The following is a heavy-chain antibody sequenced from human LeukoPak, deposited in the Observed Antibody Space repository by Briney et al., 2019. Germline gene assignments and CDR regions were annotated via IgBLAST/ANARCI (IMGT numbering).Heavy chain of an antibody. CDR1: GFTFSNVW. J-gene: IGHJ4*02. CDR3: GRYGQVPID. CDR2: IKQDGSEK. V-gene: IGHV3-7*03. Sequence: GGSLRLSCAASGFTFSNVWMSWVRQAPGKGLEWVANIKQDGSEKNYVDFVKGRFTISRDNAKNSLYLQMNSLRVEDTAVYYCGRYGQVPIDWGQGTLVTVSS. D-gene: IGHD3-10*01.